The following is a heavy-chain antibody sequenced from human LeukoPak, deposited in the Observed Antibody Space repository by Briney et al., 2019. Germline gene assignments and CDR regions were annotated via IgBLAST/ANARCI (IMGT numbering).Heavy chain of an antibody. D-gene: IGHD3-22*01. CDR2: ISSSSSYI. J-gene: IGHJ3*02. CDR3: ARVLNYYDSSGYYDGDAFDI. V-gene: IGHV3-21*01. Sequence: PGGSLRLSCAASGFTFSSYSMNWVRQAPGKGLEWVSSISSSSSYIYYADSVKGRFTISRDNAKNSLYLQMNSLRAEDTAVYYCARVLNYYDSSGYYDGDAFDIWGQGTMVTVSS. CDR1: GFTFSSYS.